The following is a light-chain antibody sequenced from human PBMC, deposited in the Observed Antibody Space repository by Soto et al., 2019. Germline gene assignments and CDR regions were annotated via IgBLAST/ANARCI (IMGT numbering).Light chain of an antibody. V-gene: IGKV3-15*01. CDR2: GAS. Sequence: EIVMTQSPATLSLSPGERAALSCRASQSINSELAWYQQKPGQPPRLLIYGASTRATGVPARFTGSESGSEFTLTISGLQSEDLAVYYCQQCHNWALTFGHGTRLEI. CDR3: QQCHNWALT. J-gene: IGKJ2*01. CDR1: QSINSE.